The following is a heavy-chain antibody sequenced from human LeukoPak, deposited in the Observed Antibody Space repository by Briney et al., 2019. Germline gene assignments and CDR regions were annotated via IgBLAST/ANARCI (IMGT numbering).Heavy chain of an antibody. D-gene: IGHD2-15*01. CDR3: SCRDYYYYGMDV. J-gene: IGHJ6*02. CDR1: GGSINSYY. V-gene: IGHV4-59*06. Sequence: SETLSLTCTVSGGSINSYYWSWIRQPPGKGLEWIGYIYYSGSTYYNPSLKSRVTISVDTSKNQFSLKLSSVTAADTAVYYCSCRDYYYYGMDVWGQGTTVTVSS. CDR2: IYYSGST.